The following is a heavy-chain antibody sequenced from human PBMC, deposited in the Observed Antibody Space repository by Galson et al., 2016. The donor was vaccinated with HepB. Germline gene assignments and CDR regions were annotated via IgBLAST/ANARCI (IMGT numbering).Heavy chain of an antibody. CDR1: GFTFSNYY. V-gene: IGHV3-23*01. CDR2: IRISVSNT. Sequence: SLRLSCAASGFTFSNYYMSWVRQAPGKGLEWISAIRISVSNTHYADSVKGRFTISTDTSTNTLFLQMNSLRAEDTAVYYCARKDFHIDVWGLGTTVTVSS. D-gene: IGHD3/OR15-3a*01. CDR3: ARKDFHIDV. J-gene: IGHJ6*02.